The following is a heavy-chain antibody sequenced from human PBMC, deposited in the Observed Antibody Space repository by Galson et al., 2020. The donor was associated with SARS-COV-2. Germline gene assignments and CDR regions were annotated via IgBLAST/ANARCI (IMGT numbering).Heavy chain of an antibody. J-gene: IGHJ4*02. CDR1: GGSFSGYY. V-gene: IGHV4-34*01. Sequence: SQTLSLTCAVYGGSFSGYYWSWIRQPPGKGLEWIGEINHSGSTNYNPSLKSRVTISVDRSKNQFSLKLRSVTAADTAVYYCVRRSDYYDSSTYYYWGQGTLVTVSP. CDR2: INHSGST. CDR3: VRRSDYYDSSTYYY. D-gene: IGHD3-22*01.